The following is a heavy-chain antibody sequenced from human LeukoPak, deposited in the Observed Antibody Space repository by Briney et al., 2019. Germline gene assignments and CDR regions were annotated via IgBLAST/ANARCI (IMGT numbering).Heavy chain of an antibody. V-gene: IGHV3-30*02. J-gene: IGHJ6*02. D-gene: IGHD3-10*01. CDR2: LRYDGSTT. CDR1: GFTLSNYG. CDR3: ARGYGSRSYYGMDV. Sequence: PGGSLRLSCVASGFTLSNYGMHWVRQAPGKGLEWVALLRYDGSTTLYADSVKGRLTISRDNSKNTLYLQMNSLRAEDTAVYYCARGYGSRSYYGMDVWGQGTTVTVSS.